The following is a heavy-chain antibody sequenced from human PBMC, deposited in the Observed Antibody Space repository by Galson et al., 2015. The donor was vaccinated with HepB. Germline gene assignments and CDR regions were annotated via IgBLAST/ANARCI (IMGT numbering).Heavy chain of an antibody. Sequence: ETLSLTCSVSGGSISSSNYYWGWIRQPPGNGLEWIGSIYYSGSTYYNPSLKSRVTMSVDTSKSQFSLKLTSVTAADTAIYYCARSLGSDAFDIWGRGTVVTVSS. CDR1: GGSISSSNYY. D-gene: IGHD7-27*01. CDR2: IYYSGST. CDR3: ARSLGSDAFDI. V-gene: IGHV4-39*07. J-gene: IGHJ3*02.